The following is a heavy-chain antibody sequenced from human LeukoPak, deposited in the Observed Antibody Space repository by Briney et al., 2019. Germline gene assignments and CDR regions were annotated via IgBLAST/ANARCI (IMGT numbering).Heavy chain of an antibody. CDR3: ARTSPTSHFDY. J-gene: IGHJ4*02. D-gene: IGHD3-16*01. Sequence: GGSLRLSCVASGFTFTTYWMHWVRQAPGKGLVWVSRINGDGSNSNYADSVKGRFTISRDNARNTLYLQMNGLRAEDSALYYCARTSPTSHFDYWGQGTLVTVSS. V-gene: IGHV3-74*01. CDR1: GFTFTTYW. CDR2: INGDGSNS.